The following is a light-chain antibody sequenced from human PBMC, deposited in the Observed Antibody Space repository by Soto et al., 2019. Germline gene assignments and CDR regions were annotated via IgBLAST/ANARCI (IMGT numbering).Light chain of an antibody. CDR3: QQYDILPPS. Sequence: DIQMTQAPSSLSASVGDRVTITCQASQAIANFLIWYQQKPGKAPKLLIYSASNLEAGVPSRFSGSGSGTDFTFTISSLQPEDVATYYCQQYDILPPSFGQGTKLEIK. CDR2: SAS. J-gene: IGKJ2*01. V-gene: IGKV1-33*01. CDR1: QAIANF.